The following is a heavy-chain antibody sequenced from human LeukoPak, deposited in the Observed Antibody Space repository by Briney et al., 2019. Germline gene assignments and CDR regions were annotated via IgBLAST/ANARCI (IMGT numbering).Heavy chain of an antibody. V-gene: IGHV1-18*01. J-gene: IGHJ4*02. CDR3: VPLDIVVASAASGDY. D-gene: IGHD2-2*03. Sequence: ASVKVSCKASGYTFTSYGISWVRQAPGQGLEWMGWISAYNGNTNYAQNFQDRVTMSADTSIDTAYMEMTRLTSDDTAVYYCVPLDIVVASAASGDYWGQGTLVTVSS. CDR2: ISAYNGNT. CDR1: GYTFTSYG.